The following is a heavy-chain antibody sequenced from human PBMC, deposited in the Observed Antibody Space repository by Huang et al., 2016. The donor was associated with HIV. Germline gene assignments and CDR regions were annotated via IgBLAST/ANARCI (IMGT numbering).Heavy chain of an antibody. CDR2: IYYSGGT. CDR1: GGSISSSSYY. Sequence: QLQLQESGPGLVKPSETLSLTCTVSGGSISSSSYYWGWIRQPPGKGLEWIGSIYYSGGTYYNPALKGRVTIAGDTSENQFSLKLRSVTAADTAVYYCRGDIVVVIAATRYYFDYWGQGTRVTVSS. D-gene: IGHD2-15*01. CDR3: RGDIVVVIAATRYYFDY. V-gene: IGHV4-39*01. J-gene: IGHJ4*02.